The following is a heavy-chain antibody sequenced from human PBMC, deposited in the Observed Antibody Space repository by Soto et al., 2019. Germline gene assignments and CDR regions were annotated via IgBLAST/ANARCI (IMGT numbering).Heavy chain of an antibody. Sequence: PSETLSLTCTVSGGSISSYYWSWIRQPPGKGLEWIGYIYYSGSTNYNPSLKSRVTISVDTSKNQFSLKLSSVTAADTAVYYCARTYSGSYLWFDPWGQGTLVTVSS. CDR2: IYYSGST. V-gene: IGHV4-59*01. D-gene: IGHD1-26*01. J-gene: IGHJ5*02. CDR1: GGSISSYY. CDR3: ARTYSGSYLWFDP.